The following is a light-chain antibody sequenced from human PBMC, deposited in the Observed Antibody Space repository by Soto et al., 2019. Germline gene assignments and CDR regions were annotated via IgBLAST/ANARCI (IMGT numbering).Light chain of an antibody. Sequence: QSVLTQPASVSGSPGQSITISCTGTSSDVGSYNLVSWYQQHPGKAPKLMIYEGSKRPSGVSNRFSGSKSGNTASLTISGLQAEDVADSYCCSYAGSSTSFGTGTKLTVL. CDR2: EGS. V-gene: IGLV2-23*01. CDR3: CSYAGSSTS. J-gene: IGLJ1*01. CDR1: SSDVGSYNL.